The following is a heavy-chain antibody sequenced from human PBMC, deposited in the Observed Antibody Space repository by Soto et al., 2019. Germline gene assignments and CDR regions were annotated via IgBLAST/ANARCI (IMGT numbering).Heavy chain of an antibody. CDR1: GFTFDDYA. J-gene: IGHJ4*02. CDR3: AKATTTVTTFLPDY. CDR2: ISWNSGSI. V-gene: IGHV3-9*01. D-gene: IGHD4-17*01. Sequence: SLRLSCAASGFTFDDYAMHWVRQAPGKGLEWVSGISWNSGSIGYADSVKGRFTISRDNAKNSLYLQMNSLRAEDTALYYCAKATTTVTTFLPDYWGQGTLVTVSS.